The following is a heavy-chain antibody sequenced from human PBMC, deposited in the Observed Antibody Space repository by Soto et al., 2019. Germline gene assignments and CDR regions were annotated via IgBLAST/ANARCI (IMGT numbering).Heavy chain of an antibody. J-gene: IGHJ6*02. V-gene: IGHV1-69*01. CDR1: GGTFSSYA. D-gene: IGHD6-13*01. Sequence: QVQLVQSGAEVKKPGSSVKVSCKASGGTFSSYAISWVRQAPGQGLEWMGGIIPIFGTANYAQKFQGRVTITADESTSTAYMELSSLRSEDTAVYYCASPRNSIAAAGPPYYYYGMDVWAKGPRSPSP. CDR2: IIPIFGTA. CDR3: ASPRNSIAAAGPPYYYYGMDV.